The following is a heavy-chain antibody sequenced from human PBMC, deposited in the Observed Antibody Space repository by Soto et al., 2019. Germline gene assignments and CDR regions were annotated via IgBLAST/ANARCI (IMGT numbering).Heavy chain of an antibody. CDR2: IYYSGST. CDR3: ARVLADYYGSELLYFDY. CDR1: GGSISSGGYY. J-gene: IGHJ4*02. V-gene: IGHV4-31*03. Sequence: QVQLQESGPGLVKPSQTLSLTCTVSGGSISSGGYYWSWIRQHPGKGLEWIGYIYYSGSTYYNPSLQSRVTISVDKSKNQFSLKLSSVTAADTAVYYCARVLADYYGSELLYFDYWGQGTLVTVSS. D-gene: IGHD3-10*01.